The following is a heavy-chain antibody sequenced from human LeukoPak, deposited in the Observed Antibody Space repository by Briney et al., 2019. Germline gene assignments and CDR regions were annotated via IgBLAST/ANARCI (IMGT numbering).Heavy chain of an antibody. Sequence: ASVKVSCKVSGYTLTELSMHWVRQAPGKGLEWMGGFDPEDGETIYAQKFQGRVTMTEDTSTDTAYMELRSLRSDDTAVYYCARRNHPMGYSYKYYMDVWGKGTTVTVSS. J-gene: IGHJ6*03. V-gene: IGHV1-24*01. CDR2: FDPEDGET. CDR3: ARRNHPMGYSYKYYMDV. D-gene: IGHD5-12*01. CDR1: GYTLTELS.